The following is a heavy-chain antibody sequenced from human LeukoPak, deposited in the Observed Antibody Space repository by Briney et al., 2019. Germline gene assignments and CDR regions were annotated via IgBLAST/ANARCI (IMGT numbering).Heavy chain of an antibody. Sequence: GGSLRLSCAASGFSFSGSGMHWVRQTSGKALEWVGHIRSQADSYATVYGASVKGRFTITRDDSENTAYLQMNSLKTEDTAVYYCASFPSGSYSAYWGQGTLDTVSS. V-gene: IGHV3-73*01. J-gene: IGHJ4*02. CDR3: ASFPSGSYSAY. CDR2: IRSQADSYAT. D-gene: IGHD1-26*01. CDR1: GFSFSGSG.